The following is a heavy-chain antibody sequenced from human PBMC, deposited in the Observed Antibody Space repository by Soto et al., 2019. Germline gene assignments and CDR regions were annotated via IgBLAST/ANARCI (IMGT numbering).Heavy chain of an antibody. D-gene: IGHD2-2*01. CDR2: ISGSGGST. Sequence: GGSLRLSCAASGFTFSSYAMSWVRQAPGKGLEWVSAISGSGGSTYYADSVKGRFTISRDNSKNTLYLQMNSLRAEDTAVYYCAKVRPGQSTSYCSSTSCYAQNYYFDYWGQGTLVTVSS. CDR1: GFTFSSYA. CDR3: AKVRPGQSTSYCSSTSCYAQNYYFDY. V-gene: IGHV3-23*01. J-gene: IGHJ4*02.